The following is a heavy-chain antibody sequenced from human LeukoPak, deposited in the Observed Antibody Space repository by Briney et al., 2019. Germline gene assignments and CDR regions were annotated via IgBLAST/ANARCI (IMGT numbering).Heavy chain of an antibody. Sequence: PVKVSCTASGGTFSRYAISSGRQAPGHGLEWMGGITPMIVTANYAQKFQGRVTITAEESTSTAYMELSGLRSEDTAMYYCARDAAIYDNSAFYYLWWGQGTLITVSS. V-gene: IGHV1-69*01. D-gene: IGHD3-22*01. CDR3: ARDAAIYDNSAFYYLW. CDR1: GGTFSRYA. J-gene: IGHJ4*02. CDR2: ITPMIVTA.